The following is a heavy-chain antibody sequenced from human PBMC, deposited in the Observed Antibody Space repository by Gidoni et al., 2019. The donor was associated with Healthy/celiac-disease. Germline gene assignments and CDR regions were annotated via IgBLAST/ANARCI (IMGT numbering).Heavy chain of an antibody. Sequence: QLQLQESGPGLVKPSETLSLTCTVSGGSLSSSDYYWGWVRQPPGKGLEWIGTIYYRGDTYYNPSLKSRVTISVDMSRNQFSLWLTSVTAADTAMYYCARDVRYSSSWSHFDYWGQGILVTVSS. J-gene: IGHJ4*02. CDR3: ARDVRYSSSWSHFDY. CDR2: IYYRGDT. D-gene: IGHD6-13*01. CDR1: GGSLSSSDYY. V-gene: IGHV4-39*07.